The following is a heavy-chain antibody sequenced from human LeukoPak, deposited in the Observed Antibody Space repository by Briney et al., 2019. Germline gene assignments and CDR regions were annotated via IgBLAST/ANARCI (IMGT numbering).Heavy chain of an antibody. CDR1: GVTFSTYG. CDR3: AKVDSGGYEYDY. Sequence: GGSLRLSCAVSGVTFSTYGMHWVRQAPGKGLEWVAVISYDGSNKYYADSVKGRFTISRDNSKNTLYLQMNSLRAEDTAVYYCAKVDSGGYEYDYWGQGTLVTVSS. V-gene: IGHV3-30*18. J-gene: IGHJ4*02. CDR2: ISYDGSNK. D-gene: IGHD5-12*01.